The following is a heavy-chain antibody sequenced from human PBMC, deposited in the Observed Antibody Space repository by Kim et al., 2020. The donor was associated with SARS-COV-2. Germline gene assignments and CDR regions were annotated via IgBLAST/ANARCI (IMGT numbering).Heavy chain of an antibody. CDR3: ATVDLF. V-gene: IGHV3-23*01. CDR2: ISESGGAT. D-gene: IGHD3-3*01. J-gene: IGHJ6*02. Sequence: GGSLRLSCAASGFSFSNYGMVWVRQAPGKGLEWVSGISESGGATYYADSVKCRFTISRDNSRYTLFLQMLSLRAEYTAVYFCATVDLFWGQGTTVTVSS. CDR1: GFSFSNYG.